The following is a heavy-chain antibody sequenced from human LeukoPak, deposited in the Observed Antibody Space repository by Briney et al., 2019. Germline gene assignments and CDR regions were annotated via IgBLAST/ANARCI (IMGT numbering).Heavy chain of an antibody. Sequence: SETLSLTCTVSGGSISSGSYYWGWIRQPPGKGLEWIGSIYYSGSTNYNPSLKSRVTISVDTSKNQFSLKLSSVTAADTAVYYCARWLNYYGSGSPLDQYYFDYWGQGTLVTVSS. V-gene: IGHV4-39*07. CDR1: GGSISSGSYY. CDR3: ARWLNYYGSGSPLDQYYFDY. CDR2: IYYSGST. D-gene: IGHD3-10*01. J-gene: IGHJ4*02.